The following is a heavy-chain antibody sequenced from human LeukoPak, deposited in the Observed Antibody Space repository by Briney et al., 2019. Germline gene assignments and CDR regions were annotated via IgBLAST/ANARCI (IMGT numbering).Heavy chain of an antibody. Sequence: PSETLSLTCTVYGASFSGYYWNWIRQPPGKVLEWIGEINHSGSTNYNPSLKSRVTISVDTSKNQFSLKLSSVTAADTAVYYCARPILLWFGETHGALDVWSQGTMVTVSS. J-gene: IGHJ3*01. CDR1: GASFSGYY. V-gene: IGHV4-34*01. D-gene: IGHD3-10*01. CDR2: INHSGST. CDR3: ARPILLWFGETHGALDV.